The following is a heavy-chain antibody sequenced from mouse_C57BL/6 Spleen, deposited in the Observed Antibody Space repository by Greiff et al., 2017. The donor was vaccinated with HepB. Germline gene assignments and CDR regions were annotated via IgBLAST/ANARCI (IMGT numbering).Heavy chain of an antibody. Sequence: VQLKESGGGLVKPGGSLKLSCAASGFTFSSYTMSWVRQTPEKRLEWVATISGGGGNTYYPDSVKGRFTISRDNAKNTLYLQMSSLRSEDTALYYCARLHYYGSRGAMDYWGQGTSVTVSS. CDR3: ARLHYYGSRGAMDY. J-gene: IGHJ4*01. CDR2: ISGGGGNT. V-gene: IGHV5-9*01. CDR1: GFTFSSYT. D-gene: IGHD1-1*01.